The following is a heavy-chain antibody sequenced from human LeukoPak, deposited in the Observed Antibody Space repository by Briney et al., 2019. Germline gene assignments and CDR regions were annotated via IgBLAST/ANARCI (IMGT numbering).Heavy chain of an antibody. D-gene: IGHD6-6*01. CDR2: IYWNDDE. CDR1: GFSLSTSGVG. Sequence: SGPTLVNPTQTLTLTCTFSGFSLSTSGVGVGWIRQPPGKALEWLALIYWNDDERYSPSLKSRLTITKDTSKNQVVLTMTNMDPVDTATYYCAHGNSSSSEAWREYYFDYWGQGTLVTVSS. V-gene: IGHV2-5*01. J-gene: IGHJ4*02. CDR3: AHGNSSSSEAWREYYFDY.